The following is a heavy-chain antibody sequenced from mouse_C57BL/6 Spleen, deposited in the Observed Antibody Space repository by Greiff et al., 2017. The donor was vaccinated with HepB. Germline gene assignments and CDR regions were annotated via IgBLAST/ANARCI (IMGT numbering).Heavy chain of an antibody. Sequence: QVQLQQSGAELARPGASVKMSCKASGYTFTSYTMHWVKQRPGQGLEWIGYINPSSGYTKYNQKFKDKATLTADKSSSTAYMQLSSLTSEDSAVYYCARYDGYYGYFDVWGTGTTVTVSS. CDR3: ARYDGYYGYFDV. J-gene: IGHJ1*03. V-gene: IGHV1-4*01. D-gene: IGHD2-3*01. CDR2: INPSSGYT. CDR1: GYTFTSYT.